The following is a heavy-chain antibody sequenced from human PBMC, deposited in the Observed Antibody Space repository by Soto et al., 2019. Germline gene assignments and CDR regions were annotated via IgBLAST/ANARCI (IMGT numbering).Heavy chain of an antibody. CDR3: AKPLGINWFDP. CDR2: ISSSGGST. Sequence: EVQLVESGGGLVKPGGSLRLSCAASGFTFSSYSMNWVRQAPGKGLEWVSSISSSGGSTYYADSVKGRFTISRDNSKNTLYLQMNSLRAEDTAVYYCAKPLGINWFDPWGQGTLVTVSS. D-gene: IGHD3-16*01. J-gene: IGHJ5*02. CDR1: GFTFSSYS. V-gene: IGHV3-23*04.